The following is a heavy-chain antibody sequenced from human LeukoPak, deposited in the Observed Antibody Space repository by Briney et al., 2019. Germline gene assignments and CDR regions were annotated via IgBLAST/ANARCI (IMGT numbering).Heavy chain of an antibody. Sequence: GGSLGLSCAASGFTFSSYGMHWVRQAPGKGLEWVAFIRYDGSNKYYADSVKGRFTISRDNSKNTLYLQMNSLGAEDTAVYYCAKDSQLELRNYYYYYYMDVWGKGTTVTVSS. V-gene: IGHV3-30*02. CDR3: AKDSQLELRNYYYYYYMDV. CDR2: IRYDGSNK. D-gene: IGHD1-1*01. J-gene: IGHJ6*03. CDR1: GFTFSSYG.